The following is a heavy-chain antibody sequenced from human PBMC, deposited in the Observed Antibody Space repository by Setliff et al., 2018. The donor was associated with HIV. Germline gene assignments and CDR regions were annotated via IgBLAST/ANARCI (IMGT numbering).Heavy chain of an antibody. V-gene: IGHV3-53*04. Sequence: GALRLSCAASGFTVSRYYMSWVRQAPGKGLEWVSIIYSGGTTYYADSVKGRFITSRHNSNNTLYLQMNSLRAEDSAMYYCARDRGRGMAPSGILDYYYMDVWGKGTTVTVSS. D-gene: IGHD6-13*01. CDR1: GFTVSRYY. CDR3: ARDRGRGMAPSGILDYYYMDV. CDR2: IYSGGTT. J-gene: IGHJ6*03.